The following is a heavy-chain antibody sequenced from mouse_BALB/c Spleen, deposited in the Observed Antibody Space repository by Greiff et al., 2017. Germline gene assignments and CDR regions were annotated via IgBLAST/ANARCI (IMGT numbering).Heavy chain of an antibody. CDR3: ARDYRYDFDY. V-gene: IGHV1-7*01. CDR2: INPSTGYT. D-gene: IGHD2-14*01. CDR1: GYTFTSYW. Sequence: VQLKESGAELAKPGASVKMSCKASGYTFTSYWMHWVKQRPGQGLEWIGYINPSTGYTEYNQKFKDKATLTADKSSSTAYMQLSSLTSEDSAVYYCARDYRYDFDYWGQGTTLTVSS. J-gene: IGHJ2*01.